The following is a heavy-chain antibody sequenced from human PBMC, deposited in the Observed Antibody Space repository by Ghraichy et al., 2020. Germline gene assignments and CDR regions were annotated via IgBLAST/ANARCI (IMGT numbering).Heavy chain of an antibody. J-gene: IGHJ4*02. D-gene: IGHD2-15*01. V-gene: IGHV1-2*02. CDR2: INPYNGGT. CDR3: ARDMRVGVVVGVTVDY. CDR1: GYTFTGYF. Sequence: ASVKVSCKASGYTFTGYFMHWDRQAPGQGLEGMGSINPYNGGTNYAQNFQGRVTMTTDTSISAAYMELNSLTSDDTAVYYCARDMRVGVVVGVTVDYWGQGTLVTVSS.